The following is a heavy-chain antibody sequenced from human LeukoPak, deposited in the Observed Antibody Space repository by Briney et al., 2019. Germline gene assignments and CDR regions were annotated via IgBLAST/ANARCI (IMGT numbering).Heavy chain of an antibody. CDR3: ARTITGTIYFDY. V-gene: IGHV4-34*09. D-gene: IGHD1-20*01. J-gene: IGHJ4*02. Sequence: SETLSLTCAVYGGSISGYYWSWIRQPPGKGLEWVGEIHYTGGTSYNPSLKSRVTISVDTSKNQFSLKLSSVTAADTAVYYCARTITGTIYFDYWGQGTLVTVSS. CDR1: GGSISGYY. CDR2: IHYTGGT.